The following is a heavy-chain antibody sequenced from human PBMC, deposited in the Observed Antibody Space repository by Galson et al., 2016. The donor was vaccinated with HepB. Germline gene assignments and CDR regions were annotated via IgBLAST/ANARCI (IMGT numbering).Heavy chain of an antibody. CDR2: IWFNGFNK. Sequence: SLRLSCAASRFTFSNFAMYWVRQAPGKGLEWVAVIWFNGFNKYYADSVKGRFTDSRDDSKDTLYLQMNSLRAEDTAVYYCAKDRVAVAGNDYYYGMDVWGQGTTVTVSS. V-gene: IGHV3-33*06. CDR3: AKDRVAVAGNDYYYGMDV. J-gene: IGHJ6*02. D-gene: IGHD6-19*01. CDR1: RFTFSNFA.